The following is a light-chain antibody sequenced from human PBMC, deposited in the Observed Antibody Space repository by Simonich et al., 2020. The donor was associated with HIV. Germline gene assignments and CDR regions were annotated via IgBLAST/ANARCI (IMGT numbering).Light chain of an antibody. Sequence: DIVMTQSPDSLAVSLGERATINCKSSQGVLSSSKNNNYLAWYQQKPGQPPNLLIYWASTREPGVPDRFSGSGSGTDFTLTISSLQAEDVAVYYCQQYYSTPITFGQGTRLEIK. V-gene: IGKV4-1*01. J-gene: IGKJ5*01. CDR1: QGVLSSSKNNNY. CDR3: QQYYSTPIT. CDR2: WAS.